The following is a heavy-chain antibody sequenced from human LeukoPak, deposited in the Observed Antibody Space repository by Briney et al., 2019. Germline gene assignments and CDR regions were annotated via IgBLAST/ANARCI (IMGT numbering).Heavy chain of an antibody. J-gene: IGHJ4*02. CDR3: ARRGDILTDYAFDY. D-gene: IGHD3-9*01. V-gene: IGHV4-39*01. Sequence: SETLSLTCSVSGGSINSNSHHWDWIRQAPGKGLEWIGNIYYSGTTSYNPSLKSRVTISVDTSKNQFSPRLSSATAADTAVYYCARRGDILTDYAFDYWGQGTLVTVSS. CDR2: IYYSGTT. CDR1: GGSINSNSHH.